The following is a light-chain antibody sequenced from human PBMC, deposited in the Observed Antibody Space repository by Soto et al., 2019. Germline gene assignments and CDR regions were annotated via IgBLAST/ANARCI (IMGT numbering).Light chain of an antibody. Sequence: IQMTQSHSTLSGSVGDRVTLTCLASQTISSWLAWYQQKPGKAPKLLIYDASSLESGVPSRFSGSGSGTEFTLTISSLQPDDFATYYCQQYNSYSSPTFGGGTKVDIK. CDR1: QTISSW. CDR3: QQYNSYSSPT. J-gene: IGKJ4*01. CDR2: DAS. V-gene: IGKV1-5*01.